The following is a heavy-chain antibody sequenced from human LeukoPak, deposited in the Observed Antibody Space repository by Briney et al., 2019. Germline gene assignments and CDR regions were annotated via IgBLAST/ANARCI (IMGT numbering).Heavy chain of an antibody. CDR1: GFTFSSYA. V-gene: IGHV3-23*01. Sequence: GGSLRLSCAASGFTFSSYAMSWVRQAPGKGLEWVSAVSGSGGIRHYEDSVKGRFTISRDISKNTLYLQMNSLRAEDTAVYYCTRDWRNLGFDYWGQGTQVTVSS. D-gene: IGHD1-7*01. CDR2: VSGSGGIR. J-gene: IGHJ4*02. CDR3: TRDWRNLGFDY.